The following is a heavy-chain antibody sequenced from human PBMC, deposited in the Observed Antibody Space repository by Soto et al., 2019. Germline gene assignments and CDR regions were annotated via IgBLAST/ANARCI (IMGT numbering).Heavy chain of an antibody. D-gene: IGHD1-26*01. Sequence: QVQLVQSGAEVKKPGASVKVSCKASGYTFTSYYMHWVRQAPGQGLEWMGIINPSGGSTSYAQKFQGRVTMTRDTSTSTVYMELSSLRSEDTAVYYCAREERGPEDYYYYYGMDVWGQGTTVTVSS. V-gene: IGHV1-46*01. CDR2: INPSGGST. CDR3: AREERGPEDYYYYYGMDV. J-gene: IGHJ6*02. CDR1: GYTFTSYY.